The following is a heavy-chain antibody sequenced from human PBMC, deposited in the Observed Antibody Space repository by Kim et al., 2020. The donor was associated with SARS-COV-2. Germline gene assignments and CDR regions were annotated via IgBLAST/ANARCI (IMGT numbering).Heavy chain of an antibody. J-gene: IGHJ6*02. CDR2: FDPEDGET. D-gene: IGHD2-15*01. V-gene: IGHV1-24*01. CDR3: ATVHCSDGNCYMDYYGLDV. CDR1: GDSLSELS. Sequence: ASVKVSCKVSGDSLSELSMHWVRQAPGKGLEWVGGFDPEDGETVYAQKFQGRVTVTEDTSTDTAYMDLSSLRSEDTAVYYCATVHCSDGNCYMDYYGLDVWGQGTTVTVSS.